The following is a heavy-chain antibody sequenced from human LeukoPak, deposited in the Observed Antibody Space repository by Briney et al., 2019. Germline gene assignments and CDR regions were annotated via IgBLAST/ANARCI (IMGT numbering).Heavy chain of an antibody. V-gene: IGHV1-18*01. D-gene: IGHD5/OR15-5a*01. Sequence: ASVKVSCKASGYTFTSHGISWVRQAPGQGLEWMGWISTYNTNINNAQKFQGRVTMTTDTSTSTAYMELRSLRSDDTAVYYCARDSLLDYWGQGILVTVSS. CDR1: GYTFTSHG. CDR2: ISTYNTNI. J-gene: IGHJ4*02. CDR3: ARDSLLDY.